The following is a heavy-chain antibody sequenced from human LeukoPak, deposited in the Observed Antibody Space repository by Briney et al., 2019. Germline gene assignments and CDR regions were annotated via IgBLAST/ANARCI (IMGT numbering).Heavy chain of an antibody. D-gene: IGHD1-26*01. CDR3: ARERKPVGFDY. CDR2: ISSSGSTI. V-gene: IGHV3-48*03. CDR1: GFTFSSYE. J-gene: IGHJ4*02. Sequence: GGSLRLSCAASGFTFSSYEMNWVRQAPGKGLEWVSYISSSGSTIYYADSVKGRFTISRDNAKNSLYLQMNSQRVEDTAVYYCARERKPVGFDYWGQGTLVTVSS.